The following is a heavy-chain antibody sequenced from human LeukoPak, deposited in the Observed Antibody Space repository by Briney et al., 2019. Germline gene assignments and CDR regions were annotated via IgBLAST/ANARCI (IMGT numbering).Heavy chain of an antibody. CDR3: VRDVSY. Sequence: GGSLRLSCAASGFTFSSYWVHWVRQAPGKGLVWVSRINGDGSTTNYADSVKGRFTISRDTAKNTVYLQMNSLRGEDTAVYCCVRDVSYWGQGTLVTVSS. J-gene: IGHJ4*02. CDR1: GFTFSSYW. D-gene: IGHD2/OR15-2a*01. V-gene: IGHV3-74*01. CDR2: INGDGSTT.